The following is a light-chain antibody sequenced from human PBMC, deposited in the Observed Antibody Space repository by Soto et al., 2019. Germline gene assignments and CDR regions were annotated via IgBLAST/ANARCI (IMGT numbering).Light chain of an antibody. J-gene: IGKJ1*01. CDR1: QSISSN. CDR3: QQRSNWPPTWT. CDR2: RTS. V-gene: IGKV3-11*01. Sequence: EIVITQSPATLSVSRGERAALSCRASQSISSNLAWYQQKPGQAPRLLMFRTSSRATGFPARFSGSGSGTDFTLTISSLEPEDFAVYYCQQRSNWPPTWTFGQGTKVDI.